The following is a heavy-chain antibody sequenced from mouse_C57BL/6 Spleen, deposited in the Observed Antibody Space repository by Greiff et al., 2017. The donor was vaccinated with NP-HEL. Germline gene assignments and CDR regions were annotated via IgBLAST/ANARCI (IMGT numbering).Heavy chain of an antibody. CDR1: GFTFTDYY. CDR2: IRNKANGYTT. V-gene: IGHV7-3*01. J-gene: IGHJ3*01. Sequence: DVQLVESGGGLVQPGGSLSLSCAASGFTFTDYYMSWVRQPPGKALEWLGFIRNKANGYTTEYSASVKGRFTISRDNSQSILYLQMNALRAEDSATYYCARHYYGSSYPFAYWGQGTLVTVSA. D-gene: IGHD1-1*01. CDR3: ARHYYGSSYPFAY.